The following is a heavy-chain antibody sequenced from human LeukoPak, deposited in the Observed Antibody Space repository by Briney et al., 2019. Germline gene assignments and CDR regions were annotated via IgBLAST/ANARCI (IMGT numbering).Heavy chain of an antibody. CDR3: ARGGAARPDY. CDR2: IRSTSSTV. Sequence: AGGSLRLSCVVSGFTFNYYGMNWVRQAPGKGLEWVSYIRSTSSTVNYADSVKGRFTISRDNAKNSLYLQMNSLRVEDTAIYYCARGGAARPDYWGQGTLVSVSS. J-gene: IGHJ4*02. D-gene: IGHD6-6*01. V-gene: IGHV3-48*01. CDR1: GFTFNYYG.